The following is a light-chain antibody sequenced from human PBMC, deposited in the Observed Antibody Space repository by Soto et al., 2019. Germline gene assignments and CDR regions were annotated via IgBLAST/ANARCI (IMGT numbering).Light chain of an antibody. J-gene: IGKJ5*01. Sequence: VLKKSPVALSLTKGERATLSCRASQGVSSYLAWHQQKPGQAPRLLLYAASTRATGIPARFSGSGSGTEFTLTISSLQSEDFAVYYCQQYNNWPPITFGQGTRLEIK. CDR3: QQYNNWPPIT. CDR2: AAS. CDR1: QGVSSY. V-gene: IGKV3-15*01.